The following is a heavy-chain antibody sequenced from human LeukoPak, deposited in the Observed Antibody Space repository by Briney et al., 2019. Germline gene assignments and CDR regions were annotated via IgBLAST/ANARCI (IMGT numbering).Heavy chain of an antibody. J-gene: IGHJ4*02. CDR1: GSTFTTYW. Sequence: GASLQISCKGSGSTFTTYWIGWVRQLPGKGLEWMGIIFPGDSDPRYSPSFQGQVTISADKSISTAYLQWSSLKASDSAMYYCVRHGLGSSWFGFDYWGQGTLVTVSS. V-gene: IGHV5-51*01. D-gene: IGHD6-13*01. CDR3: VRHGLGSSWFGFDY. CDR2: IFPGDSDP.